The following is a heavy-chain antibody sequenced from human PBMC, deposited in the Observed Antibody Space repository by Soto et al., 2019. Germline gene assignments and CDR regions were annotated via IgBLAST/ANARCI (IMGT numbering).Heavy chain of an antibody. V-gene: IGHV3-21*01. CDR1: GFTFSYYS. CDR2: ISSSSSYI. D-gene: IGHD3-22*01. J-gene: IGHJ1*01. CDR3: AKVGAYDSSGYSTEYFQH. Sequence: PGGSLRLSCAASGFTFSYYSMNWVRQAPGKGLEWVSSISSSSSYIYYADSVKGRFTISRDNAKNSLYLQMNSLRAEDTAVYYCAKVGAYDSSGYSTEYFQHWGQGTLVT.